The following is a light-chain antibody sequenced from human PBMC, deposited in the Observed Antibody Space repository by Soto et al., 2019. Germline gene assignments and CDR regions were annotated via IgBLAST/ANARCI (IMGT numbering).Light chain of an antibody. CDR1: QSLSSSQ. CDR2: DAS. V-gene: IGKV3-20*01. Sequence: EIVLTQSPGTLSLSPGERATLSFRASQSLSSSQLAWYQQKPGQAPRLLIHDASSRATGISDRFTGSGSGTDFTLAITTLEPEDFAVYYCQQYGSSPSTFGQGTRLEIK. CDR3: QQYGSSPST. J-gene: IGKJ5*01.